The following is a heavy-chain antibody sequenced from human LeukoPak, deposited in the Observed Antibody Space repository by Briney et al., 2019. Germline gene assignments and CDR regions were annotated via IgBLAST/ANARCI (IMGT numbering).Heavy chain of an antibody. D-gene: IGHD2-8*01. CDR2: INTDGTST. Sequence: GGSLRLSCAASGFTFSSYAMSWVRQAPGKGLVWVSRINTDGTSTTYADSVKGRFTISRDNAKNTLYLQMNSLSAEDTAVYYCTRRTSVLPFDYWGQGTLVTVSS. V-gene: IGHV3-74*01. CDR3: TRRTSVLPFDY. J-gene: IGHJ4*02. CDR1: GFTFSSYA.